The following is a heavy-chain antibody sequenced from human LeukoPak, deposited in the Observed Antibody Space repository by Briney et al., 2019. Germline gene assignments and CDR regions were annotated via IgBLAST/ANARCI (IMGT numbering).Heavy chain of an antibody. CDR3: AKEGLERWELSGYY. CDR2: INPDSGAT. D-gene: IGHD1-26*01. CDR1: GYIFTSYY. Sequence: GASVKVSCKASGYIFTSYYMPWVRQAPGQGLEWMGWINPDSGATNYAEKFQGRVTMTRDRSISTVYMEVSSLRSDDTAVYYCAKEGLERWELSGYYWGQGTRVPVSS. V-gene: IGHV1-2*02. J-gene: IGHJ4*02.